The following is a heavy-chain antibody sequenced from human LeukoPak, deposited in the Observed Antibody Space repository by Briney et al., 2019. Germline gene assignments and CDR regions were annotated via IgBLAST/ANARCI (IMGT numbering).Heavy chain of an antibody. D-gene: IGHD4-17*01. Sequence: ASVKVSCKASGYTFTGYYMHWVRQAPGQGLEWMGIFNPSGSNTNYAQRFQGRVTLTRDTSTTTVYMDLSGLRPEDTAIYYCARGRTVTNDFDLWGRGTLLTVSS. CDR3: ARGRTVTNDFDL. V-gene: IGHV1-46*01. J-gene: IGHJ2*01. CDR2: FNPSGSNT. CDR1: GYTFTGYY.